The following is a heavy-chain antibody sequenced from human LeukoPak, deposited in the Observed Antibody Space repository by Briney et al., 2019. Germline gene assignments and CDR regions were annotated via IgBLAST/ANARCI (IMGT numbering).Heavy chain of an antibody. CDR2: IYTSGST. Sequence: PSETLSLTCSVSGGSISSYYWSWIRQPAGQGLEWIVRIYTSGSTNYNPSLKSRVTMSVDTSKNHFSLNLSSVTAADTAVYYCARGWRRGVINYYYYYMDVWGKGTTVTVSS. D-gene: IGHD3-10*01. CDR3: ARGWRRGVINYYYYYMDV. CDR1: GGSISSYY. J-gene: IGHJ6*03. V-gene: IGHV4-4*07.